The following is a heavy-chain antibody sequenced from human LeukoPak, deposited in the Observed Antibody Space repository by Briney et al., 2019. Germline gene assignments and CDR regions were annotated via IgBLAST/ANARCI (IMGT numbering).Heavy chain of an antibody. D-gene: IGHD6-13*01. CDR3: ARDQGIAAPLYGMDV. J-gene: IGHJ6*02. V-gene: IGHV3-53*01. CDR1: GFTVSSNY. Sequence: GGSLRLSCAASGFTVSSNYMSWVRQAPGKGLEWVSVIYSGGSTYYADSVKGRFTISRDNSKNTLYLQMDSLRAEDTAVYYCARDQGIAAPLYGMDVWGQGTTVTVSS. CDR2: IYSGGST.